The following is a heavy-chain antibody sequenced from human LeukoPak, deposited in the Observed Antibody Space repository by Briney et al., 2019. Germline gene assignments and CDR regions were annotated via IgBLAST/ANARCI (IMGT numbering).Heavy chain of an antibody. Sequence: SETLSLTCTVSGGSISSYYWSRIRQPPGKGLEWIGYIYYSGSTNYNPSLKSRVTISVDTSKNQFSLKLSSVTAADTAVYYCARHGWELLGVDYWGQGTLVTVSS. CDR2: IYYSGST. V-gene: IGHV4-59*08. J-gene: IGHJ4*02. CDR3: ARHGWELLGVDY. CDR1: GGSISSYY. D-gene: IGHD1-26*01.